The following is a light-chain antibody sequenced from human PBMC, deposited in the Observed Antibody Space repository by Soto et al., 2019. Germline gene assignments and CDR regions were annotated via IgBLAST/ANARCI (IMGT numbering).Light chain of an antibody. J-gene: IGLJ3*02. CDR3: SSYTSSSTWV. CDR1: SSDVGGYNY. V-gene: IGLV2-14*01. Sequence: QSALTQPASVSGSPGQSIAISCTGTSSDVGGYNYVSWYQQHPGKNPNLMIYDVSNRPSGVSNRFSGSKSGNTASLTISGLQAEDVADYYCSSYTSSSTWVFGGGTKLTVL. CDR2: DVS.